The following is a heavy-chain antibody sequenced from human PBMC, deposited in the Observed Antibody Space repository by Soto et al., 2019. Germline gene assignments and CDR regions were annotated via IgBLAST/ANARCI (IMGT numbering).Heavy chain of an antibody. CDR2: MNPNSGNT. CDR3: ARGGGYYDILTGYQYYYGMDV. D-gene: IGHD3-9*01. V-gene: IGHV1-8*01. J-gene: IGHJ6*02. CDR1: GYTFTSYD. Sequence: ASVKVSCKASGYTFTSYDINWVRQATGQGLEWMGWMNPNSGNTGYAQKFQGRVTMTRNTSISTAYMELSSLRSEDTAVYYCARGGGYYDILTGYQYYYGMDVWAKGPRSPSP.